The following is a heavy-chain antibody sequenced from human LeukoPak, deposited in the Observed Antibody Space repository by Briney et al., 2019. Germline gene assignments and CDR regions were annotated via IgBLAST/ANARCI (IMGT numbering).Heavy chain of an antibody. Sequence: PGGPLRLSCAASGFTFSSYAMHWVRQAPGKGLEWVAVISYDGSNKYYADSVKGRFTISRDNSKNTLYLQMNSLRAEDTAVYYCARGGDGYNGGDAFDIWGQGTMVTVSS. CDR1: GFTFSSYA. CDR2: ISYDGSNK. CDR3: ARGGDGYNGGDAFDI. J-gene: IGHJ3*02. D-gene: IGHD5-24*01. V-gene: IGHV3-30*01.